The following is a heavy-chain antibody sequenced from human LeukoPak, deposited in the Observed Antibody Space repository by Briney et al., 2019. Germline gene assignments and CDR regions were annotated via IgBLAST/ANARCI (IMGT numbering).Heavy chain of an antibody. V-gene: IGHV4-34*01. CDR3: ARTPYYGSGSYSPRSYYYYGMDV. CDR2: INHSGST. D-gene: IGHD3-10*01. J-gene: IGHJ6*02. CDR1: GGSFSGYY. Sequence: SETLSLTCAVYGGSFSGYYWSWIRQPPGKGLEWIGEINHSGSTNYNPSLKSRVTISVDTSKNQFSLKLSSVTAADTAVYYCARTPYYGSGSYSPRSYYYYGMDVWAKGPRSPSP.